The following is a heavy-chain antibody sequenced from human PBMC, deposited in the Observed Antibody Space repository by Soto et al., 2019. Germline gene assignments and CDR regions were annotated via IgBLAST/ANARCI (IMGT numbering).Heavy chain of an antibody. CDR1: GYTFSTYW. V-gene: IGHV5-51*01. J-gene: IGHJ4*02. CDR2: IYPRGSDT. Sequence: GESLKISCKASGYTFSTYWIAWLRQMPGKGLEWMGIIYPRGSDTRYSPSFQGQVTISADTSISTAYLQWSSLKASDTAMYYCARQTGAVAGRHDYWGLGTLVTVSS. D-gene: IGHD6-19*01. CDR3: ARQTGAVAGRHDY.